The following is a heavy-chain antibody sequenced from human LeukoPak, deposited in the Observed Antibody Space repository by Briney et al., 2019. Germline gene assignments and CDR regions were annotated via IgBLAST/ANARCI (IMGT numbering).Heavy chain of an antibody. V-gene: IGHV1-46*01. Sequence: ASVKVSCNASGYTFTSYYMHWVRQAPGQGLEWMGIINPSGGSTSYAQKFQGRVTMTRDTSTSTVYLELSSLRSEDTAVYYWACGKEVVSFDYWGQGTLVTVSS. J-gene: IGHJ4*02. CDR3: ACGKEVVSFDY. CDR1: GYTFTSYY. CDR2: INPSGGST. D-gene: IGHD2-8*02.